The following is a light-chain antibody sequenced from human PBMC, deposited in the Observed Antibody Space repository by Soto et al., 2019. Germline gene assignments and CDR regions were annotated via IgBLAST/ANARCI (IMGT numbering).Light chain of an antibody. CDR2: ANN. CDR3: QSYDSSLSGSYA. CDR1: SSNIGARVD. J-gene: IGLJ1*01. Sequence: QLVLTQPPSVSGAPGQTVTISCTGTSSNIGARVDVHWYQHLPGLTPKLLIYANNIRPSGVTDRFSGSKSGSSASLAISGLQAEDEGDYYCQSYDSSLSGSYAFGTGTKLTVL. V-gene: IGLV1-40*01.